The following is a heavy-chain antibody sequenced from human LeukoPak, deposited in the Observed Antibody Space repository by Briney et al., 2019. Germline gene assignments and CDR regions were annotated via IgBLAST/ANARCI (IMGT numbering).Heavy chain of an antibody. V-gene: IGHV4-39*07. D-gene: IGHD2-15*01. CDR2: IYYSGIT. CDR1: GASISGSSHYF. J-gene: IGHJ6*03. Sequence: PSETLSLTCTVSGASISGSSHYFWGWIRQTPGKGLEWIGSIYYSGITYYTPSLKSRLTISVDTSRNQFSLKLSSVTAADTAVYYCARTTEGYCRGRSCYSYYYYMDVWGKGTTVTVSS. CDR3: ARTTEGYCRGRSCYSYYYYMDV.